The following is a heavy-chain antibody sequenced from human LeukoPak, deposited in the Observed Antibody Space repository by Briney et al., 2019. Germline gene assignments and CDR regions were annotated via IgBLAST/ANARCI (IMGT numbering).Heavy chain of an antibody. Sequence: GGSLSLSVVASGLTFAKYGMHWVRQVPGKGRHCRAFIWYDGHNNYYADSVKGRFTISRDNSKNTLFLEMNDLKAEDTAVYYCAREWGLIAVAGGPGYWGQGTLVTVSS. D-gene: IGHD2-21*01. CDR2: IWYDGHNN. CDR3: AREWGLIAVAGGPGY. V-gene: IGHV3-33*01. J-gene: IGHJ4*02. CDR1: GLTFAKYG.